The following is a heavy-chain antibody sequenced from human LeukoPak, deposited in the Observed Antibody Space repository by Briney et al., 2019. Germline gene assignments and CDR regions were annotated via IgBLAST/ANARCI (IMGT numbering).Heavy chain of an antibody. CDR3: ARGRVWFGFFDL. J-gene: IGHJ2*01. D-gene: IGHD3-10*01. CDR1: GGSIIDSSCY. V-gene: IGHV4-39*02. Sequence: SETLSLTCTVSGGSIIDSSCYWAWIRQPPGKGLEWIGSIFYSGNTYYDPSLKSRLTISVDTSENRFSLRLSSVTAADTAVYYCARGRVWFGFFDLWGRGTLLTVSA. CDR2: IFYSGNT.